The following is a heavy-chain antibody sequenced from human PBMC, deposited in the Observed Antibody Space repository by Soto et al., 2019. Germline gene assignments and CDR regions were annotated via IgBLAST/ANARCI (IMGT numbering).Heavy chain of an antibody. J-gene: IGHJ3*02. CDR2: ISSNGGST. D-gene: IGHD3-9*01. Sequence: EVQLVESGGGLVQPGGSLRLSCAASGFTFSSYAMHWVRQAPGKGLEYVSAISSNGGSTYYANSVKGRFTISRDNSKNTVYLQMGSLRDEDMAVYYCARASNWLGYAFDIWGQGTMVTVSS. CDR3: ARASNWLGYAFDI. V-gene: IGHV3-64*01. CDR1: GFTFSSYA.